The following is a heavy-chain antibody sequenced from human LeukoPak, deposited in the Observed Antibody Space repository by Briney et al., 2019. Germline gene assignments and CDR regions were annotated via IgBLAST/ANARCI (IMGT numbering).Heavy chain of an antibody. J-gene: IGHJ4*02. CDR2: IYYSGTT. CDR1: GDSVSSYY. Sequence: SETLSLTCTVSGDSVSSYYWNWIRQPPGKGLEYIGYIYYSGTTNYNPSLKSRVTISVDTSKNQCSLRLSSVTAADTAVYYCARGRFTGVAPYDYWGQGTLVTVS. D-gene: IGHD2-21*01. CDR3: ARGRFTGVAPYDY. V-gene: IGHV4-59*02.